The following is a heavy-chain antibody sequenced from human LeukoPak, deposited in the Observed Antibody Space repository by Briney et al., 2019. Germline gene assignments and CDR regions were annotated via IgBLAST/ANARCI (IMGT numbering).Heavy chain of an antibody. V-gene: IGHV4-59*12. Sequence: SETLSLTCTVSGGSISSYYWSWIRQPPGKGLEWIGYIYYSGSTNYNPSLKSRVTISVDTSKNQFSLKLNSLTAADTAVYYCARRTRVGWYFDLWGRGTPVTASS. CDR3: ARRTRVGWYFDL. J-gene: IGHJ2*01. D-gene: IGHD3-10*01. CDR1: GGSISSYY. CDR2: IYYSGST.